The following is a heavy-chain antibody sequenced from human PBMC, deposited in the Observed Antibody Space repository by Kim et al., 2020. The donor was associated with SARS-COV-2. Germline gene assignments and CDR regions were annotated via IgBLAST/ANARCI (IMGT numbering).Heavy chain of an antibody. V-gene: IGHV4-59*01. CDR2: LYDTGSA. D-gene: IGHD3-10*01. Sequence: SETLSLTCTISDASISNYYLSWIRQPPGKGLEWIGYLYDTGSADYSPSFKSRVTISVDKSKNQFSLKVTSVTAADTAVHYCARTDGSGRFSSAMDVWGQG. J-gene: IGHJ6*02. CDR1: DASISNYY. CDR3: ARTDGSGRFSSAMDV.